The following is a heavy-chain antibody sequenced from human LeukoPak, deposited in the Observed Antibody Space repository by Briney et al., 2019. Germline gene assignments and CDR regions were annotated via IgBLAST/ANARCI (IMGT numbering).Heavy chain of an antibody. D-gene: IGHD3-22*01. CDR3: AGSRRDYYYDADDY. Sequence: SETLSLTCTVSGGSIDSYYWSWIRQPAGKGLEWIGRVYTSGSTNYNPSLKNRVTMSVDTSKNQFSLELSSVTAADTAVYYCAGSRRDYYYDADDYWGQGTLVTVSS. V-gene: IGHV4-4*07. J-gene: IGHJ4*02. CDR2: VYTSGST. CDR1: GGSIDSYY.